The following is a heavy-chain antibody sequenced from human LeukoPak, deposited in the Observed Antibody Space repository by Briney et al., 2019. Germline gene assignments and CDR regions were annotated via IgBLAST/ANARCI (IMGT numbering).Heavy chain of an antibody. V-gene: IGHV4-38-2*01. D-gene: IGHD4-17*01. Sequence: SETLSLTCAVSGYSIRSGDYWGWIRQSPGKGLEWIGSIYHSGSTHYNPSLKSRVTISVDTSKNQFSLMLSSVIAADTAVYYCARNRSVTTTPGFDHWGQGTLVTVSS. CDR1: GYSIRSGDY. CDR2: IYHSGST. J-gene: IGHJ4*02. CDR3: ARNRSVTTTPGFDH.